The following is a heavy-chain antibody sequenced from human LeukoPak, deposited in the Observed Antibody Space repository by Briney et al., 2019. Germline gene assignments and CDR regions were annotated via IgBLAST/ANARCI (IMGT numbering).Heavy chain of an antibody. V-gene: IGHV1-69*01. CDR1: GGTFSSYA. J-gene: IGHJ4*02. CDR3: ARYYDSSGWHYFDY. D-gene: IGHD3-22*01. CDR2: IIPIFGTA. Sequence: ASVKVSCKASGGTFSSYAISWVRQAPGQGLEWMGGIIPIFGTANYAQKFQGRVTITADESTSTAYMELSSLRSEDTAVYYCARYYDSSGWHYFDYWGQGTLVTVSS.